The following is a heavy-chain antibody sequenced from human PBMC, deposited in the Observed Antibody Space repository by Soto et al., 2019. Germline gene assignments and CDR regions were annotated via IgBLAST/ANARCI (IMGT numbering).Heavy chain of an antibody. CDR2: IKQDGSEK. Sequence: GGSLRLSCAASGFTFSSYWMSWVRQAPGKGLEWVANIKQDGSEKYYVDSVKGRFTISRDNAKNSLYLQMNSLRAEDTAVYYCARDPPIVEGAFDIWGQGTMVTVSS. J-gene: IGHJ3*02. CDR1: GFTFSSYW. V-gene: IGHV3-7*01. CDR3: ARDPPIVEGAFDI. D-gene: IGHD1-26*01.